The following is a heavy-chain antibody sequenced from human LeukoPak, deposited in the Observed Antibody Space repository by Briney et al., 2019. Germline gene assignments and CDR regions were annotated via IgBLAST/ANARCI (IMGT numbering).Heavy chain of an antibody. D-gene: IGHD1-26*01. CDR2: IYYSGST. V-gene: IGHV4-59*08. CDR1: GGSFSGYY. J-gene: IGHJ6*02. Sequence: SETLSLTCAVYGGSFSGYYWSWIRQPPGKGLEWIGYIYYSGSTNYNPSLKSRVTISVDTSKNQFSLKLSSVTAADTAVYYCARRNYLYSGSYYYYYGMDVWGQGTTVTVSS. CDR3: ARRNYLYSGSYYYYYGMDV.